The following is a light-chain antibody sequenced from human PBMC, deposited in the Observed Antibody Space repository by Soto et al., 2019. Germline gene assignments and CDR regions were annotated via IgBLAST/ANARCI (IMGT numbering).Light chain of an antibody. V-gene: IGLV2-11*01. J-gene: IGLJ1*01. CDR2: DVS. Sequence: QSALTQPRSVSGSPGQSVTISCTGTSSDVGGYNYVSWYQQHPGKAPKVMIYDVSKRPSGVPDRFSGSKSGNMASLTISGLQAEDEADYYCCSYAGTYRVFGTGTKSPS. CDR3: CSYAGTYRV. CDR1: SSDVGGYNY.